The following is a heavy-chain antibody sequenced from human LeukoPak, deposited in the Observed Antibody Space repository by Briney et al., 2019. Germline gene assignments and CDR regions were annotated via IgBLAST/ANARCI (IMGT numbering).Heavy chain of an antibody. CDR3: ARDLGGKYSSSWTYYYYYYMDV. CDR2: IKQDGSEK. CDR1: GFAFSSYW. J-gene: IGHJ6*03. D-gene: IGHD6-13*01. V-gene: IGHV3-7*01. Sequence: PGGSLRLSCAASGFAFSSYWMSWVRQAPGKGLEWVANIKQDGSEKYYVDSVKGRFTISRDNAKNSLYLQMNSLRAEDTAVYYCARDLGGKYSSSWTYYYYYYMDVWGKGTTVTVSS.